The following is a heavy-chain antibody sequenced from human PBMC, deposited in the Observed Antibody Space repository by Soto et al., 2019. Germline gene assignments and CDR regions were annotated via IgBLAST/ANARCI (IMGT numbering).Heavy chain of an antibody. D-gene: IGHD2-2*03. Sequence: PSATLSLTCTVSGASVCRSSYSWVVIRQSPGKGLEWIGTIYSSENTYYNPSLLSRVTISVDTSKNEFSLRLSSVTAADTAVYYCARLNGYCISTNCHGYYGMDVWGQGTTVT. CDR1: GASVCRSSYS. V-gene: IGHV4-39*01. CDR3: ARLNGYCISTNCHGYYGMDV. CDR2: IYSSENT. J-gene: IGHJ6*02.